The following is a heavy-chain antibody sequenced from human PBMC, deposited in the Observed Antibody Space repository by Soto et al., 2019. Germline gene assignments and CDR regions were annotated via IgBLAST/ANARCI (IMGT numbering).Heavy chain of an antibody. CDR3: ASGEIAARPGYYGMDV. D-gene: IGHD6-6*01. Sequence: GASLKISCKGSAYSFTSYWISWVRQMPGKGLEWMGRIDPSDSYTNYSPSFQGHVTISADKSISTAYLQWSSLKASDTAMYYCASGEIAARPGYYGMDVWGQGTTVTVSS. CDR2: IDPSDSYT. CDR1: AYSFTSYW. J-gene: IGHJ6*02. V-gene: IGHV5-10-1*01.